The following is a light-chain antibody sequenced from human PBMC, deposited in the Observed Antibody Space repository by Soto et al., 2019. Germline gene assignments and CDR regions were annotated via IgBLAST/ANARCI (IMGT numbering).Light chain of an antibody. CDR2: GAS. V-gene: IGKV3D-20*02. Sequence: EIELTQSPCTLSPSVGDRATLSCMASQSVSSSSLSWYLQQPGQANRLLIYGASSRATVIPDRFSGSGSGTDFTLTSSSLEPDDFAVYYCQQRSNWPLTFGPGTKVDIK. J-gene: IGKJ3*01. CDR1: QSVSSSS. CDR3: QQRSNWPLT.